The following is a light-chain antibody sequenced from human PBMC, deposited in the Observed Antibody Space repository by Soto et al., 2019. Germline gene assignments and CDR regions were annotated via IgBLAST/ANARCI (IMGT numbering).Light chain of an antibody. CDR2: GAS. J-gene: IGKJ5*01. CDR3: QQYDKWPIT. V-gene: IGKV3-15*01. CDR1: QSLSSH. Sequence: EIVMTQSPATLSMSPGERATLSCSASQSLSSHLAWYQQKPGQAPRLLIYGASTRATGVPARFSGSESETEFTLTISSLQSEDFAVYSCQQYDKWPITFGQGTRLEIK.